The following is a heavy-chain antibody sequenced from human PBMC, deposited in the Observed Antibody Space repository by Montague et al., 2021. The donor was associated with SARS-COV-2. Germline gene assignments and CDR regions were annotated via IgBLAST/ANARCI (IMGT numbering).Heavy chain of an antibody. D-gene: IGHD5-12*01. CDR3: ARGTGYDYYFDC. V-gene: IGHV4-59*01. CDR1: GGSISDYY. CDR2: IYYNTGNT. Sequence: SETLSLTSSVSGGSISDYYWNWIRQPPGKGLEWIGYIYYNTGNTNYNPSLQSRVTISLDTSENQFSLNLRSVTAADTALYFCARGTGYDYYFDCWGLGTLVTVSS. J-gene: IGHJ4*02.